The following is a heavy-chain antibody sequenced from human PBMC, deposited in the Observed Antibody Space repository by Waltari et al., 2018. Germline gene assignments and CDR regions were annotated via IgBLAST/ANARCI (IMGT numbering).Heavy chain of an antibody. CDR2: FDTEEVET. CDR1: GYTLTELS. D-gene: IGHD3-22*01. CDR3: ATWGRFGGYYYTVFYY. V-gene: IGHV1-24*01. J-gene: IGHJ4*02. Sequence: QVQLVQSGAEVKKPGASVKVSCKVSGYTLTELSMHWVRQAPGKGLEWMGGFDTEEVETIYEQKLQGRVTMTEETCTDTAYMGLSSLRSEDTAVYYCATWGRFGGYYYTVFYYWGQGTLVTVSS.